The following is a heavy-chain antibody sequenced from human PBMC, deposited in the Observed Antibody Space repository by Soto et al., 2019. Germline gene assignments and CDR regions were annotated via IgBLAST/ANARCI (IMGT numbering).Heavy chain of an antibody. CDR3: ARPRFDKGIAVAGTVWFDP. J-gene: IGHJ5*02. Sequence: PSETLSLTCTVSGGSISSGGYYWSWIRQHPGKGLEWIGYIYYSGSTNYNPSLKSRVTISVDTSKNQFSLKLSSVTAADTAVYYCARPRFDKGIAVAGTVWFDPWGQGTLVTVSS. V-gene: IGHV4-61*08. CDR1: GGSISSGGYY. CDR2: IYYSGST. D-gene: IGHD6-19*01.